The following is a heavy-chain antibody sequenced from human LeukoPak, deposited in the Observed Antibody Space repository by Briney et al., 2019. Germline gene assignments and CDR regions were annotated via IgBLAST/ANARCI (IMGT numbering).Heavy chain of an antibody. Sequence: GGSLRLSCTASGFTFGDYAMSWFRQAPGKGLEWVGFIRSKAYGGTTEYAASVKGRFTISRDDSKSIAYLQMNSLKTEDTAVYYCTRAPLRYLDWLLQEFDYWGQGTLVTVSS. V-gene: IGHV3-49*03. D-gene: IGHD3-9*01. CDR1: GFTFGDYA. CDR3: TRAPLRYLDWLLQEFDY. J-gene: IGHJ4*02. CDR2: IRSKAYGGTT.